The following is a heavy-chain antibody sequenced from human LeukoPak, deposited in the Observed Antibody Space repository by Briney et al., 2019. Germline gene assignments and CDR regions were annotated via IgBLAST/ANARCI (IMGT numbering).Heavy chain of an antibody. Sequence: GGSLRLSCAASGFTFSSYAVSWVRQTPGKGLEWVSSVSGSESNTYYADSVKGRFTISRDNSKNTLNLQMNSLRAEDTAVYYCASLVGRYSSGLYYYYFDYWGQGTLVTVSS. J-gene: IGHJ4*02. D-gene: IGHD3-22*01. CDR1: GFTFSSYA. V-gene: IGHV3-23*01. CDR3: ASLVGRYSSGLYYYYFDY. CDR2: VSGSESNT.